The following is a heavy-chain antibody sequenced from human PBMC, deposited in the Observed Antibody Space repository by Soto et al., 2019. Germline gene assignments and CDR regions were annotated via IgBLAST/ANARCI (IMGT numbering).Heavy chain of an antibody. CDR1: GFTFSSYG. V-gene: IGHV3-30*03. CDR2: ISYDGSNK. Sequence: PGGSLRLSCAASGFTFSSYGMHWVRQAPGKGLEWVAVISYDGSNKYYADSVKGRFTISRDNSKNTLYLQMNSLRAEDTAVYYCASPGPYYYGSGTMAAAYWGQGTLVTVSS. J-gene: IGHJ4*02. D-gene: IGHD3-10*01. CDR3: ASPGPYYYGSGTMAAAY.